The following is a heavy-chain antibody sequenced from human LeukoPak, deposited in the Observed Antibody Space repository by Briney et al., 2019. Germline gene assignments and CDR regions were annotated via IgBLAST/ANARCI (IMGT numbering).Heavy chain of an antibody. D-gene: IGHD1-7*01. CDR2: IYNSDRT. Sequence: SETLSLTCAVSGGSINNYWWSWIRQPAGKGLEWIGRIYNSDRTNYDPSLRSRVTMSVDTSKNQFSLNLTSVTAADTAVYYCARGGYNWNYVPPNYWGQGTLVTVSS. V-gene: IGHV4-4*07. CDR1: GGSINNYW. J-gene: IGHJ4*02. CDR3: ARGGYNWNYVPPNY.